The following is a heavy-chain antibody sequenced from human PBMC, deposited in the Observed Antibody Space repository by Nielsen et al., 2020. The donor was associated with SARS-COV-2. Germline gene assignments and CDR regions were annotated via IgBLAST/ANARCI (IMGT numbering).Heavy chain of an antibody. CDR3: ARAHIAARPSSHGMDV. V-gene: IGHV1-2*02. Sequence: ASEKVSCKASGYTFTGYYMHWVRQAPGRGLEWMGWINPNSGGTNYAQKFQGRVTMTRDTSISTAYMELSRLRSDDTAVYYCARAHIAARPSSHGMDVWGQGTTVTVSS. CDR2: INPNSGGT. J-gene: IGHJ6*02. CDR1: GYTFTGYY. D-gene: IGHD6-6*01.